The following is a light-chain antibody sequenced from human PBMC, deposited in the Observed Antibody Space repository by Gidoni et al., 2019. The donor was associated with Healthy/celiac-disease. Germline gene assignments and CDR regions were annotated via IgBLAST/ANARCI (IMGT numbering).Light chain of an antibody. CDR2: GAS. CDR3: QQYNNWPPCT. Sequence: EIVMTQSPATLSVSPGERATLSCRASQSVSSNLAWYQQKPGQAPRLLIYGASTRATGIPARFSGSGSGTELTLTISSLQSEDFAVYYCQQYNNWPPCTFGQXTKLEIK. J-gene: IGKJ2*02. CDR1: QSVSSN. V-gene: IGKV3-15*01.